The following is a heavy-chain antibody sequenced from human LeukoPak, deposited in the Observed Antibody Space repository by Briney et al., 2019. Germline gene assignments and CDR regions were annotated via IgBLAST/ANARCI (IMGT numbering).Heavy chain of an antibody. V-gene: IGHV3-66*01. CDR3: AKVMANFLRDGYCSSTSCYGVAFDI. J-gene: IGHJ3*02. CDR2: IYSGDRI. Sequence: GGSLRLSCAASGLTVSSNHMSWVRQAPGKGLEWVSVIYSGDRIDYADSVKGRFTISRDSSKNTVYLQMNSLRAGDTAVYYCAKVMANFLRDGYCSSTSCYGVAFDIWGQGTMVTVSS. CDR1: GLTVSSNH. D-gene: IGHD2-2*01.